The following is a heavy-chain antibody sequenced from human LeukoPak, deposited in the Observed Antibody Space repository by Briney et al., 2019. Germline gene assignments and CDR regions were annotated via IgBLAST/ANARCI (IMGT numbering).Heavy chain of an antibody. Sequence: PSQTLSLTCTVSGGSISSGGYYWSWIRQHPGKGLEWIGYTYYSGCTYYNPSLKSRVTISVDTSKNQFSLRLTSVTAADTAVYYCARAVGASYAFDLWGQGTMVTVSS. CDR2: TYYSGCT. J-gene: IGHJ3*01. CDR1: GGSISSGGYY. D-gene: IGHD1-26*01. V-gene: IGHV4-31*03. CDR3: ARAVGASYAFDL.